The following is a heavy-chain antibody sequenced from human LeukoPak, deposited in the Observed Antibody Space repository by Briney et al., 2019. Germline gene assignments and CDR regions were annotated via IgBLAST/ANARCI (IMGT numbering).Heavy chain of an antibody. CDR2: IGGRGGST. Sequence: GGSLRLSCAASGFIFSDYGMSWVRQAPGKGLEWVSSIGGRGGSTYYADSVKGRFTISRDNAKNSLYLQMNSLRAEDTALYYCARQVKGSGSYYDPYYYYYMDVWGKGTTVTVSS. CDR3: ARQVKGSGSYYDPYYYYYMDV. CDR1: GFIFSDYG. D-gene: IGHD3-10*01. J-gene: IGHJ6*03. V-gene: IGHV3-20*04.